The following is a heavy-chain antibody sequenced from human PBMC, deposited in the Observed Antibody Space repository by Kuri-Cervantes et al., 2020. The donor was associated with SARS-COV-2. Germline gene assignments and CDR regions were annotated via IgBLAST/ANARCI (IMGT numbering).Heavy chain of an antibody. CDR2: ISSSSSYI. Sequence: GESLKISCAASGFTFSSYSMNWVRQAPGKGLEWVSSISSSSSYIYYADSVKGRFTISRDNAKNSLYLQMNSLRAEDTAVYYCARDLKESKGMDFDHWGQGTLVTVSS. CDR3: ARDLKESKGMDFDH. CDR1: GFTFSSYS. J-gene: IGHJ4*02. D-gene: IGHD5-24*01. V-gene: IGHV3-21*01.